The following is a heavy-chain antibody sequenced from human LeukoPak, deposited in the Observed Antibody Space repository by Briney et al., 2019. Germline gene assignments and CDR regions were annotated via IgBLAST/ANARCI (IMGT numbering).Heavy chain of an antibody. Sequence: GGSLRLSCAASGFTVSSNYMSWVRQAPGKGLEWVSVIYSGGSTYYADSVKGRFTISRDNSKNTLYLQMNSLRAEDTAVYYCSLGYCSSTSCYGPGPYDAFDIWGQGTMVNVSS. V-gene: IGHV3-66*02. J-gene: IGHJ3*02. D-gene: IGHD2-2*01. CDR3: SLGYCSSTSCYGPGPYDAFDI. CDR2: IYSGGST. CDR1: GFTVSSNY.